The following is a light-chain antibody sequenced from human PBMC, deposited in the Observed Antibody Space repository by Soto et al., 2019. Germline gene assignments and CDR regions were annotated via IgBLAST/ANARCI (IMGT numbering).Light chain of an antibody. CDR3: ASYAGTKLFV. CDR2: DVT. CDR1: SSDVSDYHY. Sequence: QSALTQPRSVSGSPGQSVTISCTGTSSDVSDYHYVSWYQQHSGKAPKLMIYDVTKRPSGVPDRFSGSKSGSTASLTVSGLQADDEAEYYCASYAGTKLFVFGSGTKLTVL. J-gene: IGLJ1*01. V-gene: IGLV2-11*01.